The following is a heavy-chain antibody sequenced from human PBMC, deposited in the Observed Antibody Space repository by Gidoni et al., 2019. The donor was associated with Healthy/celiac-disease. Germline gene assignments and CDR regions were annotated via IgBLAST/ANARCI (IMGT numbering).Heavy chain of an antibody. D-gene: IGHD3-10*01. V-gene: IGHV3-53*01. CDR1: GFTVSSNY. Sequence: EVQLVESGGGLIQPGGSMRLSWTASGFTVSSNYMSWVRQAPGKGLEWVSVIYSGGSTYYADSVKGRFTISRDNSKNTLYLQMNSLRAEDTAVYYCARDRGGDDAFDIWGQGTMVTVSS. J-gene: IGHJ3*02. CDR3: ARDRGGDDAFDI. CDR2: IYSGGST.